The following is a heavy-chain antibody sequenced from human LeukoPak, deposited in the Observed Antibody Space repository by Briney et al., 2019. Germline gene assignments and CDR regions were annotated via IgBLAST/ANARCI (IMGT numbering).Heavy chain of an antibody. CDR2: ISSRSSYI. V-gene: IGHV3-21*01. J-gene: IGHJ4*02. Sequence: GGSLRLSCAASGFTFCSYSMNWVRQAPGKGLEWVSSISSRSSYIYYADSVKGRFTISRDNAKNSLYLQMNSLRAEDTAVYYCARVRRCGGDCYSIDYWGQGTLVTVSS. D-gene: IGHD2-21*01. CDR3: ARVRRCGGDCYSIDY. CDR1: GFTFCSYS.